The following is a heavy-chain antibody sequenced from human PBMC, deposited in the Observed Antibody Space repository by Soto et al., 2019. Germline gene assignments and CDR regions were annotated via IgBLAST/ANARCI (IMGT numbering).Heavy chain of an antibody. CDR2: IYYSGNT. J-gene: IGHJ5*02. CDR3: ARGAGYSSSWPFDP. CDR1: GGSMSGSF. V-gene: IGHV4-59*01. Sequence: QVQLQESGPGLVKPSETLSLTCTVSGGSMSGSFWSWIRQPPGKGLGWIGYIYYSGNTDYNPSLKSRVTISVDTSKNQFSLKLSSVTAADTAVYYCARGAGYSSSWPFDPWGQGTLVIVSS. D-gene: IGHD6-13*01.